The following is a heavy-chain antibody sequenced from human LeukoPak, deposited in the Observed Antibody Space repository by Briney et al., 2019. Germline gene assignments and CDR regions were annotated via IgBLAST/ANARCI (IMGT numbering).Heavy chain of an antibody. D-gene: IGHD5-18*01. CDR2: IYPGDSDT. J-gene: IGHJ4*02. Sequence: GESLKISCKGSGYSFFTYWIGWVRQMPGKGLEWMGIIYPGDSDTRYSPSFEGQVTISADKSIRNAYLQWSSLKASDTAIYYCARGSSGYTYAFDYWGQGTLVTVSS. V-gene: IGHV5-51*01. CDR1: GYSFFTYW. CDR3: ARGSSGYTYAFDY.